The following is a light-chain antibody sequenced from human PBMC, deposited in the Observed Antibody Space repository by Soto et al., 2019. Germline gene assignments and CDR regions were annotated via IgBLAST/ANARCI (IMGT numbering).Light chain of an antibody. CDR3: QQRNSWPLT. CDR1: QSVSSF. V-gene: IGKV3-11*01. CDR2: DAS. J-gene: IGKJ1*01. Sequence: IVLTQSPATLSLSPGERATLSCRASQSVSSFLAWYQQKPGQAPRLLIYDASNRATGIPARFTGSGSGTDFTLTISSLEPEDFAVYYCQQRNSWPLTFGQGTKVDIK.